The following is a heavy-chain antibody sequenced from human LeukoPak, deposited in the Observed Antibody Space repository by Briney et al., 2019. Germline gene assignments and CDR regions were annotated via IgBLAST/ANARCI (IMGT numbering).Heavy chain of an antibody. V-gene: IGHV4-59*08. Sequence: SETLSLTCTVSGGSISSYYWSWIRQPPGKGLEWIGYIYYSGSTNYNPSLKSRVTISVDTSKNQFSLKLSSVTAADTAVYYCARVVPRYYMDVWGKGTTVTVSS. CDR1: GGSISSYY. D-gene: IGHD2-2*01. CDR2: IYYSGST. CDR3: ARVVPRYYMDV. J-gene: IGHJ6*03.